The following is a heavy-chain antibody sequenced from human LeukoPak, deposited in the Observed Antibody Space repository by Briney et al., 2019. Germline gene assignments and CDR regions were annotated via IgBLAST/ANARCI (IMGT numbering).Heavy chain of an antibody. Sequence: GGSLRLSCATFGFSFESYGLHWVRQAPGKGLEWVTFIPFSGRDENYADSVRGRFTISRDNSKNMVYLQMNSLRPDGTGIYYCVKDCGLGGSRDYWGQGTLVTVSS. D-gene: IGHD1-26*01. CDR3: VKDCGLGGSRDY. J-gene: IGHJ4*02. CDR2: IPFSGRDE. V-gene: IGHV3-30*02. CDR1: GFSFESYG.